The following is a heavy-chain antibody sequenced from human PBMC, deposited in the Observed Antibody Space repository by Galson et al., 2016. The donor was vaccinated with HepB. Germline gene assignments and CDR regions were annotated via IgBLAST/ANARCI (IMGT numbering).Heavy chain of an antibody. J-gene: IGHJ3*02. Sequence: SLRLSCAASGFIFSNSGMHWVRRAPGKGLEWVAVMSYTGSDKYYTASVKGRFTISRDNSKGTLYLQMNSLRTDDTALYYCARDAGWSDALDIWGQGTMVTVSS. V-gene: IGHV3-30*19. CDR1: GFIFSNSG. D-gene: IGHD6-19*01. CDR2: MSYTGSDK. CDR3: ARDAGWSDALDI.